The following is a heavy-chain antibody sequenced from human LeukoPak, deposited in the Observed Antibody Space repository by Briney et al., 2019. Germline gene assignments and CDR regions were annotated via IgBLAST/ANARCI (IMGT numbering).Heavy chain of an antibody. CDR3: VRRSSGNSWHIDS. Sequence: GGSLRLSCAASGFTFSAYDIHWVRQGSGEVLEWVGAIYAAGNTFYRDSVEGRFTISRENAKNFLYLQMNSLRAGDTAVYYCVRRSSGNSWHIDSWGQGTLVTVSS. D-gene: IGHD6-13*01. CDR2: IYAAGNT. J-gene: IGHJ4*02. V-gene: IGHV3-13*01. CDR1: GFTFSAYD.